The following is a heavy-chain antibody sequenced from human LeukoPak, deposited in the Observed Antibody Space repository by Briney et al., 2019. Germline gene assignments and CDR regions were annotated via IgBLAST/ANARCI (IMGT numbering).Heavy chain of an antibody. CDR1: GFTFSSYG. Sequence: GGSLRLSCAASGFTFSSYGMHWVRQAPGKGLEWVAVIWYDGNNKYYVDSVKGRFTISRDNSKDTLYLQMNSLRAEDTAVYYCARDHAFSPDYWGQGTLVTVSS. CDR2: IWYDGNNK. V-gene: IGHV3-33*01. J-gene: IGHJ4*02. CDR3: ARDHAFSPDY. D-gene: IGHD2/OR15-2a*01.